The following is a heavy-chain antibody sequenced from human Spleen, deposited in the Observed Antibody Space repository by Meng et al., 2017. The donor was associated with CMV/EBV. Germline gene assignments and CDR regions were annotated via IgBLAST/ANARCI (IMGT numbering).Heavy chain of an antibody. J-gene: IGHJ4*02. CDR1: GFTFNTAW. CDR3: ATGTGKSDLDY. D-gene: IGHD1-1*01. CDR2: IKSKIEGGKT. V-gene: IGHV3-15*01. Sequence: CAASGFTFNTAWMSGVRQAPGKGLEWVGRIKSKIEGGKTDYAAPMQGRFTLSRDDSTNTVYLQMNSLKTEDTAMYYCATGTGKSDLDYWGQGTLVTVSS.